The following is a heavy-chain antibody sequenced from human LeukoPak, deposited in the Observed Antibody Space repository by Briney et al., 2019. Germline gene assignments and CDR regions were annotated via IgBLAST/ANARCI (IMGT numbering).Heavy chain of an antibody. D-gene: IGHD2-15*01. CDR3: ARSPRSGRNLGYGMDV. J-gene: IGHJ6*02. Sequence: SETLSLTCAVYGGSFSGYYWSWIRQPPGKGLEWIGEINHSGSTNYNPSLKSRVTISVDTSKNQFPLKLSSVTAADTAVYYCARSPRSGRNLGYGMDVWGQGTTVTVSS. CDR1: GGSFSGYY. CDR2: INHSGST. V-gene: IGHV4-34*01.